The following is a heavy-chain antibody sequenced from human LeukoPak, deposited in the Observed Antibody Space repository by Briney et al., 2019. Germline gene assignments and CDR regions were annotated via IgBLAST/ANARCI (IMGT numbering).Heavy chain of an antibody. CDR1: GGSISSYY. D-gene: IGHD3-10*01. Sequence: PSETLSLTCTVSGGSISSYYWSWIRQPPGKGLEWIGRIYTSGSTNYNPSLKSRVTMSVDTSRNQFSLKLSSVTAADTAVYYCARARTMVRGVIGAFDIWGQGTMVTVSS. V-gene: IGHV4-4*07. CDR3: ARARTMVRGVIGAFDI. J-gene: IGHJ3*02. CDR2: IYTSGST.